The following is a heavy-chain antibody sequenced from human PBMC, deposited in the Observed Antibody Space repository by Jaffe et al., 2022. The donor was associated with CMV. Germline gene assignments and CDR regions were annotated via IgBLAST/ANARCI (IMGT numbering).Heavy chain of an antibody. CDR3: ASPFGGATTYDAFDI. J-gene: IGHJ3*02. D-gene: IGHD3-16*01. Sequence: QVQLVQSGAEVKKPGSSVKVSCKASGGTFSSYAISWVRQAPGQGLEWMGRIIPILGIANYAQKFQGRVTITADKSTSTAYMELSSLRSEDTAVYYCASPFGGATTYDAFDIWGQGTMVTVSS. V-gene: IGHV1-69*09. CDR2: IIPILGIA. CDR1: GGTFSSYA.